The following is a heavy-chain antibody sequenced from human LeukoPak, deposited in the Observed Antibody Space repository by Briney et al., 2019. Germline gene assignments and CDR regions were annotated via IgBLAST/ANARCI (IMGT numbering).Heavy chain of an antibody. D-gene: IGHD1-26*01. V-gene: IGHV4-39*01. CDR3: ARLVGATDYFDY. CDR1: GGSISSSSYY. J-gene: IGHJ4*02. CDR2: FYYSGST. Sequence: PSETLSLTCTVSGGSISSSSYYWGWIRQPPGKGLEGIGNFYYSGSTYHNPSLKSRVTISVDTSENQFSLKVRSVTATDTAVYYCARLVGATDYFDYWGQGTLVTVSS.